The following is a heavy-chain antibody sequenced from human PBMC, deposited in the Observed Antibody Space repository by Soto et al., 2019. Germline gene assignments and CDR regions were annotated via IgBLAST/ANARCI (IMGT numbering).Heavy chain of an antibody. CDR2: VYWDDDK. CDR3: AYRLYAGWLTGSYYDY. CDR1: GFSLSTSGAG. V-gene: IGHV2-5*02. D-gene: IGHD7-27*01. J-gene: IGHJ4*02. Sequence: QITLKESGPTLVKPTQTLTLTCTFSGFSLSTSGAGVGWIRQPPPKALEWLAVVYWDDDKRYSPSLKSRLTITKDTSKNQVVLKMTNMDPVDIATYYCAYRLYAGWLTGSYYDYWGPGTLVTVSS.